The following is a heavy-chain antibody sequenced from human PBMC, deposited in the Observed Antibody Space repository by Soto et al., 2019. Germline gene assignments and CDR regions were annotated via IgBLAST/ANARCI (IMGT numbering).Heavy chain of an antibody. CDR1: GFTFNTYA. CDR2: ISDDGGKK. J-gene: IGHJ4*02. D-gene: IGHD6-13*01. Sequence: GGSLRLSCAASGFTFNTYAMHWVRQATGKGLEWVAVISDDGGKKYYGDSVKGRFTISRDNAKNTLDLEMNSLRAEDTAVYYCVKDRRGTWSFDYWGQGTLVTVSS. V-gene: IGHV3-30*18. CDR3: VKDRRGTWSFDY.